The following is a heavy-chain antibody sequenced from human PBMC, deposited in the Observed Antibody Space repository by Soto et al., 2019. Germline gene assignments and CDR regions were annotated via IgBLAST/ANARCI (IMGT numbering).Heavy chain of an antibody. V-gene: IGHV3-21*01. J-gene: IGHJ4*02. CDR1: GFTFSSYS. D-gene: IGHD3-16*02. Sequence: GGSLRLSCAASGFTFSSYSMNWVRQAPGKGLEWVSSISSSSSYIYYADSVKGRFTISRDNAKNSLYLQMNSLRAEDTAVYYCARATHGYDYVWGSYRHFDYWGQGTLVTVSS. CDR2: ISSSSSYI. CDR3: ARATHGYDYVWGSYRHFDY.